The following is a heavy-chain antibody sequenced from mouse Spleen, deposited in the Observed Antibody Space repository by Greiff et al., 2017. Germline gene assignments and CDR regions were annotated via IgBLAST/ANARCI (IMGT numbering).Heavy chain of an antibody. D-gene: IGHD4-1*01. Sequence: EVQLVESGGGLVKPGGSLKLSCAASGFTFSSYAMSWVRQTPEKRLEWVATISSGGSYTYYPDSVKGRFTISRDNAKNTLYLQMSSLRSEDTAMYYCARQAGIGYWGQGTTLTVSS. CDR1: GFTFSSYA. J-gene: IGHJ2*01. CDR2: ISSGGSYT. CDR3: ARQAGIGY. V-gene: IGHV5-9-3*01.